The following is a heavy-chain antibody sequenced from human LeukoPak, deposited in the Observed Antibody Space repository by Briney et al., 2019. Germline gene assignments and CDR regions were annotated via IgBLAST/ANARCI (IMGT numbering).Heavy chain of an antibody. Sequence: GRSQRLSCAAPGFTFSSYAMHWVRQAPGKGLEWVAVISYDGSNKYYADSVKGRFTISRDNSKNTLYLQMNSLRAEDTAVYYCARGGYCSSTSCETYYFDYWGQGTLVTVSS. V-gene: IGHV3-30-3*01. D-gene: IGHD2-2*01. J-gene: IGHJ4*02. CDR2: ISYDGSNK. CDR3: ARGGYCSSTSCETYYFDY. CDR1: GFTFSSYA.